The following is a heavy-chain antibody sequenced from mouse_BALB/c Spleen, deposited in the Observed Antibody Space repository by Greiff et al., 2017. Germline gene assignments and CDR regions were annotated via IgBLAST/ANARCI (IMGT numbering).Heavy chain of an antibody. J-gene: IGHJ3*01. CDR1: GFSLTSYG. V-gene: IGHV2-9*02. CDR3: ARGPELSWFAY. CDR2: IWAGGST. Sequence: VKLQESGPGLVAPSQSLSITCTVSGFSLTSYGVHWVRQPPGKGLEWLGVIWAGGSTNYNSALMSRLSISKDNSKSQVFLKMNSLQTDDTAMYYCARGPELSWFAYWGQGTLVTVSA.